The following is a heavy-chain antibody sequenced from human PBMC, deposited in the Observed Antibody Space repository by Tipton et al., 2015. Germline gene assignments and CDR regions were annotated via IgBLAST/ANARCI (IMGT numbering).Heavy chain of an antibody. V-gene: IGHV4-59*01. CDR1: GGSISTYY. CDR3: ARGRGSYYDFWSGPYYGMDV. D-gene: IGHD3-3*01. Sequence: TLSLTCTASGGSISTYYWNWIRQPPGKGLEWIGYIYYSGSTNYNPSLKSRVTISVDTSKKQFSLKLTSVTAADTAVYYCARGRGSYYDFWSGPYYGMDVWGQGTTVTVSS. J-gene: IGHJ6*02. CDR2: IYYSGST.